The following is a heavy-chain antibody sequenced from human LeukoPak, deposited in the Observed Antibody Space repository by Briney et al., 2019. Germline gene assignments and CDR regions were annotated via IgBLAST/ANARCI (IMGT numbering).Heavy chain of an antibody. Sequence: GGSLRLSCAASGFTFSSYSMNWVRQAPGKGLEWVSSISSSSSYIYYADSVKGRFTISRDNAKNSLYLQMNSLRAEDTAVYYCARSRHVWGTCFDYWGQGTLVTVSS. J-gene: IGHJ4*02. CDR2: ISSSSSYI. CDR3: ARSRHVWGTCFDY. D-gene: IGHD3-16*01. V-gene: IGHV3-21*01. CDR1: GFTFSSYS.